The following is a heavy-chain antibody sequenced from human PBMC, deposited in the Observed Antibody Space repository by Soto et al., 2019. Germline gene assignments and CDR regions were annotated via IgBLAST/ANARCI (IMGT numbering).Heavy chain of an antibody. V-gene: IGHV4-4*02. J-gene: IGHJ5*02. Sequence: SETLSLTCTVSGGSISSSNWWSWVRQPPGKGLEWIGGIHYSGSTNYNPSLKSRVTISVDTSRNQFSLKLTSVTASDTAMFYCARQTYDSSSTNWFDPWGQGTLVTVSS. CDR2: IHYSGST. CDR1: GGSISSSNW. CDR3: ARQTYDSSSTNWFDP. D-gene: IGHD3-22*01.